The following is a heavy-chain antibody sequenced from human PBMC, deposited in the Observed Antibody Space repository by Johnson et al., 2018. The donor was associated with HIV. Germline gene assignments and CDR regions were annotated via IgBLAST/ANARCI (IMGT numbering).Heavy chain of an antibody. Sequence: VQLVESGGGVVQPGRSLRLSCAVSGFTFSSYAMHWVRQAPGKGLEWVSVIYSGGSTYYADSVKGRFTISRDNSKNTLYLQMNSLRAEDTAVYYCAKDSATDPFDIWGQGTMVTVSS. J-gene: IGHJ3*02. CDR1: GFTFSSYA. CDR2: IYSGGST. V-gene: IGHV3-NL1*01. D-gene: IGHD6-25*01. CDR3: AKDSATDPFDI.